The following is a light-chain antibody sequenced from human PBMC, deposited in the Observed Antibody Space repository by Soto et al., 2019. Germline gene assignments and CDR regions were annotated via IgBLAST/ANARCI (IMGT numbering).Light chain of an antibody. CDR3: QQSYSTPPT. CDR2: GVF. V-gene: IGKV1-39*01. Sequence: DIQMTQSPSSLSASVGDRVTITCRTSQSISTYLNWYQQKPGKAPKLLIYGVFSLESGVPSRFSGGGSGTDFSLTISSLQPEDFAVYYCQQSYSTPPTLGQGTKVESK. CDR1: QSISTY. J-gene: IGKJ2*01.